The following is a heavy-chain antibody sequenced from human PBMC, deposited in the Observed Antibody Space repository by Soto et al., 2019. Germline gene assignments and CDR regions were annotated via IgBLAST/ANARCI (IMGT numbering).Heavy chain of an antibody. Sequence: QLQLQESGPGLVKPSETLSLTCTVSGGSISSSSYYWGWIRQPPGKGLEWIGSIYYSGSTYYNPSLKSRVPISVGTSKSQFSLKLSSVTAADTAVFYCARHSITMLRGIFLRGAAFDIWGQGTMVTVSS. CDR2: IYYSGST. CDR3: ARHSITMLRGIFLRGAAFDI. CDR1: GGSISSSSYY. V-gene: IGHV4-39*01. J-gene: IGHJ3*02. D-gene: IGHD3-10*01.